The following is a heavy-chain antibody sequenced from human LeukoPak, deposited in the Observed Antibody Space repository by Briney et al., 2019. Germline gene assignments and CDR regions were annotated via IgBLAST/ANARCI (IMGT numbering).Heavy chain of an antibody. CDR2: ISGSGDNR. Sequence: ETLSLTCAVSGGSISSRNWWSWVRQAPGKGLEWVSSISGSGDNRNYADSVKGRFTISRDNSKSTLYLEMNSLRAEDTAIYHCAKNPLVSGTIYFDSWGQGTLLTVSS. D-gene: IGHD6-19*01. V-gene: IGHV3-23*01. CDR1: GGSISSRN. J-gene: IGHJ4*02. CDR3: AKNPLVSGTIYFDS.